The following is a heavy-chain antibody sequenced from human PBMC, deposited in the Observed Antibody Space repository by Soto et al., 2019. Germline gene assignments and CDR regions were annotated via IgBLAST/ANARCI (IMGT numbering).Heavy chain of an antibody. D-gene: IGHD4-17*01. J-gene: IGHJ4*02. CDR3: ARFFPIYGDKTGYFDY. V-gene: IGHV4-31*03. Sequence: PSETLSLTCTVSGGSISSGGYYWSWIRQHPGKGLEWIGYIYYSGSTYYNPSLKSRVTISVDTSKNQFSLKLSSVTAADTAVYYCARFFPIYGDKTGYFDYWGQGTLVTVSS. CDR2: IYYSGST. CDR1: GGSISSGGYY.